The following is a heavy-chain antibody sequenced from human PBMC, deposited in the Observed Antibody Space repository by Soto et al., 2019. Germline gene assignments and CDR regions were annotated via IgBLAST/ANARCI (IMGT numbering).Heavy chain of an antibody. J-gene: IGHJ4*02. CDR3: ARDPRAGYFDY. Sequence: PGGSLRLSCAASGSTFSSYWMSWVRQAPGKGLEWVANIKQDGSEKYYVDSVKGRFTISRDNAKNSLYLQMNSLRAEDTAVYYCARDPRAGYFDYWGQGSLVTVSS. CDR1: GSTFSSYW. CDR2: IKQDGSEK. V-gene: IGHV3-7*01.